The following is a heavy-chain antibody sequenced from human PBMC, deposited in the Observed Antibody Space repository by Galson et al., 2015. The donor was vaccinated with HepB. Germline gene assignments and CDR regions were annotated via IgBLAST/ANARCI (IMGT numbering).Heavy chain of an antibody. CDR1: GFTFSNYW. J-gene: IGHJ4*02. V-gene: IGHV3-7*01. CDR2: IKQDESEK. CDR3: ARRYFDH. Sequence: SLRLSCAASGFTFSNYWMSWVRQAPGKGLEWVANIKQDESEKYYVGSVKGRFTISRDNAKNSLYLQMNSLRAEDTAVYYCARRYFDHWGQGTLVTVSS.